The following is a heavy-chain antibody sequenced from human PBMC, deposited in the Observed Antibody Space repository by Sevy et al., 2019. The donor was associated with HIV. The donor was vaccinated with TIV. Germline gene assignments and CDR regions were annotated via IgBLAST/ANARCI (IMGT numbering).Heavy chain of an antibody. CDR3: AKLAGYSSGRGGFDY. CDR1: GFTFSSYG. J-gene: IGHJ4*02. V-gene: IGHV3-23*01. Sequence: GGSLRLSCAASGFTFSSYGMNWVRQAPDKGLEWVSAIRGSGVVTDYADSVKGRFTISRVNSKNALYLQMNSLRAEDTAVYYCAKLAGYSSGRGGFDYWGQGTLVTVSS. CDR2: IRGSGVVT. D-gene: IGHD6-19*01.